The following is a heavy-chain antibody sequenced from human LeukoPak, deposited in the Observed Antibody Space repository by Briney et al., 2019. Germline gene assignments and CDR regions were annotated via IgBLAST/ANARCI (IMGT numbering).Heavy chain of an antibody. J-gene: IGHJ4*02. D-gene: IGHD2-15*01. CDR3: ARDHTPFY. CDR1: GFTFSNYW. CDR2: IKHDGRED. V-gene: IGHV3-7*01. Sequence: GGSLRLSCAASGFTFSNYWMTWVRQAPGKGLVWVANIKHDGREDYYLDSVKGRFTISRDNAKSSMWLQMNSLRDEDTAVYYCARDHTPFYWGQGSLVTVSS.